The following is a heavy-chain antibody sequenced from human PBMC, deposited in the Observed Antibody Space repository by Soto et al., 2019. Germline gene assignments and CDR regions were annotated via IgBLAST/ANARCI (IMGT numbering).Heavy chain of an antibody. CDR3: ARGIAAAAPYPVNWFDP. D-gene: IGHD6-13*01. CDR2: IIPIFGTA. V-gene: IGHV1-69*06. CDR1: GGTFSSYA. J-gene: IGHJ5*02. Sequence: GASVKVSCKASGGTFSSYAISWVRQAPGQGLEWMGGIIPIFGTANYAQKFQGRVTITADKSTSTAYMELSSLRSEDTAVYYCARGIAAAAPYPVNWFDPWGQGTLATVSS.